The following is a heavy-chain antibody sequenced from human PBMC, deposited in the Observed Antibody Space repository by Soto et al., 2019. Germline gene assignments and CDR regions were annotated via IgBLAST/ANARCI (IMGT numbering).Heavy chain of an antibody. Sequence: QVQLVQSGSEVKKPGSSVKVSCKASGGSFSSNPISWVRQAPGQGLEWMAGIIPIFATVHYAQKFQGRVTTTADESTSTAYMERTSLRSEDTAVYFCARGGRGYSSAPRYYFDCWGQGTLVTVSS. D-gene: IGHD5-18*01. V-gene: IGHV1-69*01. CDR2: IIPIFATV. CDR1: GGSFSSNP. CDR3: ARGGRGYSSAPRYYFDC. J-gene: IGHJ4*02.